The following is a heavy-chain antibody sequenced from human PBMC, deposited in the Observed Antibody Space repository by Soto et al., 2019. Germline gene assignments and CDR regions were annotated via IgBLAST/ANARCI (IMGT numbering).Heavy chain of an antibody. CDR3: ARDGSGSYQSAFDY. CDR1: GASISSYY. V-gene: IGHV4-4*08. CDR2: IYNSGST. J-gene: IGHJ4*02. D-gene: IGHD3-10*01. Sequence: PSETLSLTCTVSGASISSYYWSWIRQPPGKGPEWIGYIYNSGSTKYNPSLKSRVTISVDTSKSQFSLKLSSVTAADTAVYYCARDGSGSYQSAFDYWGQGTLVTVSS.